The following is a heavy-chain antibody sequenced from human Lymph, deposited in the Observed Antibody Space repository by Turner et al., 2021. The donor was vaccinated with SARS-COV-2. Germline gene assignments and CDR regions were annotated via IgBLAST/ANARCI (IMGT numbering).Heavy chain of an antibody. CDR2: ISSSSSYI. J-gene: IGHJ4*02. D-gene: IGHD4-17*01. CDR3: ARDIPTTADYFDY. CDR1: GFTFSTYS. Sequence: EVQLEESGGGLVKPGGSLRLSCAASGFTFSTYSMNWVRQAPGKGLEWISSISSSSSYIYYADSVKGRFTISRDDAKNSLYLQMNSLRAEDTAVYYCARDIPTTADYFDYWGQGTLVTVSS. V-gene: IGHV3-21*01.